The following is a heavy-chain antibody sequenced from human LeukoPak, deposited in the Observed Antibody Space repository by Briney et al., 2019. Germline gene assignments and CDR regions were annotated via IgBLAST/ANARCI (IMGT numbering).Heavy chain of an antibody. CDR2: IYYSGST. CDR3: ARDGSGYSHFDY. CDR1: GGSISSGGSY. J-gene: IGHJ4*02. V-gene: IGHV4-31*03. Sequence: SETLSLTCTVSGGSISSGGSYWSWIRQHPGKGLGWIGYIYYSGSTYYNPSLKSRLTISVDTSKNQFSLKLSSVTAADTAVYYCARDGSGYSHFDYWGQGTLVSVSS. D-gene: IGHD3-22*01.